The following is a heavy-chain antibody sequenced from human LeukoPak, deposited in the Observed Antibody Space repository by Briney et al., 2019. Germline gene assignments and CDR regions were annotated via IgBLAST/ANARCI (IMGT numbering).Heavy chain of an antibody. Sequence: GGSLRLSCAASGFTFSSYAMSWVRQAPGKGLEWVATISGSGGSTYYEDSVKGRFTISRDNSKNTLDLQMSSLRAEDTALYYCAKNSGGYSSSSFGSWGQGTLVTVSS. CDR3: AKNSGGYSSSSFGS. D-gene: IGHD6-13*01. CDR1: GFTFSSYA. J-gene: IGHJ4*02. CDR2: ISGSGGST. V-gene: IGHV3-23*01.